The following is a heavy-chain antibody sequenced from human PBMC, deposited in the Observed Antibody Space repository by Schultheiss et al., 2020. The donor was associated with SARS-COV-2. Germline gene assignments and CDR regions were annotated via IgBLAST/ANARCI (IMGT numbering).Heavy chain of an antibody. CDR2: ISGSGGST. Sequence: GGSLRLSCAASGFTFSQYWMNWVRQAPGKGLEWVSAISGSGGSTYYADSVKGRFTISRDNAKNSLYLQMNSLRAEDTAVYYCARDRTQYFDYWGQGTLVTVSS. J-gene: IGHJ4*02. V-gene: IGHV3-21*01. CDR1: GFTFSQYW. CDR3: ARDRTQYFDY.